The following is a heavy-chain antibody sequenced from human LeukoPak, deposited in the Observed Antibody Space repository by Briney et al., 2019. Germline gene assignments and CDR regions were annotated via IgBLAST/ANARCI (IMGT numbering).Heavy chain of an antibody. D-gene: IGHD3-10*01. Sequence: GASVKVSCKASGGTFSSYAISWVQQAPGQGLEWMGGIIPIFGTANYAQKFQGRVTITADESTSTAYMELSSLRSEDTAVYYCARGLRYYGSGSYYNPSDYWGQGTLVTVSS. V-gene: IGHV1-69*13. CDR3: ARGLRYYGSGSYYNPSDY. CDR1: GGTFSSYA. CDR2: IIPIFGTA. J-gene: IGHJ4*02.